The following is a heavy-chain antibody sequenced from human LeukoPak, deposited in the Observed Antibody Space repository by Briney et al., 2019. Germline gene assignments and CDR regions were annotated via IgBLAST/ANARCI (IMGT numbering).Heavy chain of an antibody. Sequence: GGSLRLSCAASGFTFSSYAMSWVRQAPGKGLEWVSAISGSGGSTYYADSVKGRFIISRDNSKNTLYLQMNSLRAEDTAVYYCAKVRDPWDNYYFDYWGQGTLVTVSS. CDR2: ISGSGGST. CDR3: AKVRDPWDNYYFDY. CDR1: GFTFSSYA. D-gene: IGHD1-20*01. J-gene: IGHJ4*02. V-gene: IGHV3-23*01.